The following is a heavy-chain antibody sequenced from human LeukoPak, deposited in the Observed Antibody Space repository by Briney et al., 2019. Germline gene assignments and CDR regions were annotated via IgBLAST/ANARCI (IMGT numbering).Heavy chain of an antibody. CDR3: ARSRQQLVTGFDY. CDR2: IIPIFGTA. J-gene: IGHJ4*02. Sequence: ASVKVSCKASGGTFSSYAISWVRQAPGQGLEWMGGIIPIFGTANYAQKFQGRVTTTADESTSTAYMELSSLRSEDTAVYYCARSRQQLVTGFDYWGQGTLVTVSS. D-gene: IGHD6-13*01. CDR1: GGTFSSYA. V-gene: IGHV1-69*13.